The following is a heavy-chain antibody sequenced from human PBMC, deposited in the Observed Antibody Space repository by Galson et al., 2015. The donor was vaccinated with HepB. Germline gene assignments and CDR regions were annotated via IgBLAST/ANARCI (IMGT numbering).Heavy chain of an antibody. D-gene: IGHD3-22*01. CDR3: ARDQSLTYYYDSSGYYDAFDI. Sequence: SVKVSCKASGYTFTSYYMHWVRQAPGQGLEWMGIINPSGGSTSYAQKFQGRVTMTRDTSTSTVYMELSSLRSEDTAVYYCARDQSLTYYYDSSGYYDAFDIWGQGTMVTVSS. V-gene: IGHV1-46*01. CDR1: GYTFTSYY. CDR2: INPSGGST. J-gene: IGHJ3*02.